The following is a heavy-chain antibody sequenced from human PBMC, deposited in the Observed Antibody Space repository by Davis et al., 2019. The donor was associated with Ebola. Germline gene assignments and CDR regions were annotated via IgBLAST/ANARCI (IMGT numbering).Heavy chain of an antibody. D-gene: IGHD3-22*01. CDR3: AREITMIVGGGPFDY. J-gene: IGHJ4*02. CDR2: INPSGGST. V-gene: IGHV1-46*01. CDR1: GYTFTSYY. Sequence: ASVKVSCKASGYTFTSYYMHWVRQAPGQGLEWMGIINPSGGSTSYAQKFQGRVTMTTDTSTSTAYMELRSLRSDDTAVYYCAREITMIVGGGPFDYWGQGTLVTVSS.